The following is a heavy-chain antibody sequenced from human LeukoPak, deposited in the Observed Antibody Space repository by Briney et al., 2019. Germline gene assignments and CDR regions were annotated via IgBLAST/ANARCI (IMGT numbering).Heavy chain of an antibody. D-gene: IGHD2-15*01. Sequence: GGSLRLSCAASGFPINTKYLSWLRQAPGTGLEGVSVVYSGGETFYADSVKGRFTVSRDISKNTLFLQMKSLRAEDTAVYYCASSTPGPYCSGESCPPTLTPFDYWGQGTPVTVSS. CDR1: GFPINTKY. CDR3: ASSTPGPYCSGESCPPTLTPFDY. J-gene: IGHJ4*02. CDR2: VYSGGET. V-gene: IGHV3-53*01.